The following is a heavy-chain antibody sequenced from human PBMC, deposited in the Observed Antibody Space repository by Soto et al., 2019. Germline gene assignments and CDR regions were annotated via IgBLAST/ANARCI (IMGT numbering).Heavy chain of an antibody. Sequence: GGSLRLSCAASGFTFSSYSMNWVRQAPGKGLEWVSSISSSSYIYYADSVKGRFTISRDNAKNSLYLQMNSMRAEDTAVYYCARDSAIFGSPWGQGTLVTVSS. J-gene: IGHJ5*02. CDR3: ARDSAIFGSP. CDR2: ISSSSYI. CDR1: GFTFSSYS. D-gene: IGHD3-3*01. V-gene: IGHV3-21*01.